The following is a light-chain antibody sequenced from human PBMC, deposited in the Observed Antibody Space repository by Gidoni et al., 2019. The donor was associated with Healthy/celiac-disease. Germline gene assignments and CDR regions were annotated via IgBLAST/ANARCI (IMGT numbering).Light chain of an antibody. Sequence: EIVLTQSPATLSLSPGERATLSCSASQSVSSYLAWYQQKPGQAPRLLIYDASNRATGIPARFSGSGSGTDFTLTISSLEPEDFAVYYCQQRSNWQNTFGPGTKLEIK. CDR1: QSVSSY. J-gene: IGKJ2*01. CDR2: DAS. V-gene: IGKV3-11*01. CDR3: QQRSNWQNT.